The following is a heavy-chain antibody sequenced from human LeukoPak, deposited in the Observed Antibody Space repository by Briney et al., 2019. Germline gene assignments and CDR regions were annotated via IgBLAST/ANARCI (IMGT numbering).Heavy chain of an antibody. CDR3: AKDFYDFWSGKGSWFDP. CDR1: GFTFDDYA. D-gene: IGHD3-3*01. CDR2: ISWNSGSI. Sequence: GRSLRLSCAASGFTFDDYAMHWVRQAPEKGLEWVSGISWNSGSIGYADSVKGRFTISRDNARNSLYLQMNSLRAEDTALYYCAKDFYDFWSGKGSWFDPWGQGTLVTVSS. J-gene: IGHJ5*02. V-gene: IGHV3-9*01.